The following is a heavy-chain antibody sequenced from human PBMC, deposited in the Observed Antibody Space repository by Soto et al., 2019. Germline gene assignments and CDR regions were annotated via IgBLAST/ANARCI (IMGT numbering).Heavy chain of an antibody. J-gene: IGHJ4*02. V-gene: IGHV4-59*01. D-gene: IGHD4-17*01. CDR1: GGSISGNY. CDR3: ASQRTSVTTNFDY. CDR2: IYYSGYT. Sequence: QVQLQESGPGLVKPSETLSLTCTVSGGSISGNYWSWIRQPPAKELEWIGYIYYSGYTNYNPSLESPVTISVDTSKNQFSLKLSSVTAAGTAGYYCASQRTSVTTNFDYWGQGTLVTVSS.